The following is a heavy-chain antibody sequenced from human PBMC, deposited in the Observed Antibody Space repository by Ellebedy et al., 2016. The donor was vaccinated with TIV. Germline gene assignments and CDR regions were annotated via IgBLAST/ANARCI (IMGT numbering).Heavy chain of an antibody. CDR3: ARGQVRGVPGMDV. CDR1: GGSISSYY. V-gene: IGHV4-59*12. CDR2: IYYSGST. D-gene: IGHD3-22*01. Sequence: MPGGSLRLSCTVSGGSISSYYWSWIRQPPGKGLEWIGYIYYSGSTNYNPSLTSRVTISVDTSKNQFSLKLSSVTAADTAVYYCARGQVRGVPGMDVWGQGTTVTVSS. J-gene: IGHJ6*02.